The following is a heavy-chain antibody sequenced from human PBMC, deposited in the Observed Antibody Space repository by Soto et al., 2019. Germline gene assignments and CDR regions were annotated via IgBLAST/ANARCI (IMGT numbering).Heavy chain of an antibody. CDR2: IIPILGIA. CDR1: GGTFSSYT. Sequence: QVQLVQSGAEVKKPGSSVKVSCKASGGTFSSYTISWVRQAPGQGLEWMGRIIPILGIANYAQKFQGRVTITADKPTTTAYMELSSLRSEETAVYYCARVLGYCSRTSCPSANGYIDVWGKGTTVTVSS. CDR3: ARVLGYCSRTSCPSANGYIDV. J-gene: IGHJ6*03. D-gene: IGHD2-2*01. V-gene: IGHV1-69*02.